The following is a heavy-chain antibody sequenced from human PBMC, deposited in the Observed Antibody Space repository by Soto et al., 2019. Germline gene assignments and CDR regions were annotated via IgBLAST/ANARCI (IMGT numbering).Heavy chain of an antibody. J-gene: IGHJ3*01. V-gene: IGHV3-48*02. CDR1: GFSFSTYA. CDR3: LRDDRWAFDF. CDR2: ISIGSGSI. Sequence: EVQLVESGGGLVQPGGSRRVSCAASGFSFSTYAMNWVRQAPGKGLEWVSYISIGSGSIFYADSVKGRFTISRDDAKNSLYMQMNTLRDEDTAVYYCLRDDRWAFDFWGQGTMVTVSS. D-gene: IGHD3-22*01.